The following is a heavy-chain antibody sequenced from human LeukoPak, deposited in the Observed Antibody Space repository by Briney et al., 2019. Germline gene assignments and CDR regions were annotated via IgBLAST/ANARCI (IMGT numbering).Heavy chain of an antibody. CDR3: SKARRDGFNLCDY. J-gene: IGHJ4*02. CDR2: ICSSGSTI. Sequence: GGSLRLSCAASGFTFSRYEMNGLRQAPGKGLVGVSYICSSGSTIYYADSVKGRFTISRDNAKNSLYLQMNSLRDEDTARYYCSKARRDGFNLCDYWGQGTLVTVSS. D-gene: IGHD5-24*01. V-gene: IGHV3-48*03. CDR1: GFTFSRYE.